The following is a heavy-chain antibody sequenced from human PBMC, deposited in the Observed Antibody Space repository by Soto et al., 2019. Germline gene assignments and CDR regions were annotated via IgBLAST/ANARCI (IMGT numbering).Heavy chain of an antibody. CDR2: IWYDGSNK. CDR3: ARDKLLWFGETNFDY. Sequence: GGSPGLSCAASGFTFSSYGMHWVRQAPGKGLEWVAVIWYDGSNKYYADSVKGRFTISRDNSKNTLYLQMNSLRAEDTAVYYCARDKLLWFGETNFDYWGQGTLVTVSS. D-gene: IGHD3-10*01. J-gene: IGHJ4*02. V-gene: IGHV3-33*01. CDR1: GFTFSSYG.